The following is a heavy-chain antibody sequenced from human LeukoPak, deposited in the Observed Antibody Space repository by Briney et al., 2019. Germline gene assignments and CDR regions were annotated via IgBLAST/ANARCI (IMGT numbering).Heavy chain of an antibody. D-gene: IGHD6-13*01. CDR2: IVVGSGNT. CDR3: AAGFGYSRFDY. J-gene: IGHJ4*02. Sequence: ASVKVSCKASGFTFTSSAMQWVRQARGQRLEWIGWIVVGSGNTNYAQKFQERVTITRDMSTSTAYMELSSLRSEDSAVYYCAAGFGYSRFDYWGQGTLVTVSS. V-gene: IGHV1-58*02. CDR1: GFTFTSSA.